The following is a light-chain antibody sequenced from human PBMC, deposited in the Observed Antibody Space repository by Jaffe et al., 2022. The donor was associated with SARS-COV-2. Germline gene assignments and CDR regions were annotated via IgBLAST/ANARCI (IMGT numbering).Light chain of an antibody. J-gene: IGLJ2*01. V-gene: IGLV3-1*01. CDR3: LAWDSSTAGV. CDR1: KLGDKY. CDR2: QDT. Sequence: SYKLTQPLSVSVSPGQTASITCSGDKLGDKYACWYRQKPGQSPVLVIYQDTKRPSGIPERFSGSTSGNTATLTISGTQAMDEADYYCLAWDSSTAGVFGGGTKLTVV.